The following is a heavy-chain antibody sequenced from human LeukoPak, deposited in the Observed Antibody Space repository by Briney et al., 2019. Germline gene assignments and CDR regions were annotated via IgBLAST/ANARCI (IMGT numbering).Heavy chain of an antibody. CDR1: GGSISSYY. V-gene: IGHV4-4*07. CDR3: AREEYSSSPGPDRHNWFDP. D-gene: IGHD6-6*01. Sequence: SETLSLTCTVSGGSISSYYWSWIRQPAGKGLEWIGRIYTSGSTNYNPSLKSRVTISVDTSKNQFSLKLSSVTAADTAVYYCAREEYSSSPGPDRHNWFDPWGQGTLVTVSS. J-gene: IGHJ5*02. CDR2: IYTSGST.